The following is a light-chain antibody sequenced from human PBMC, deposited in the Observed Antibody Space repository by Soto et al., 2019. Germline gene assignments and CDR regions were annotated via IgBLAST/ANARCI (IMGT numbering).Light chain of an antibody. V-gene: IGKV3-15*01. Sequence: EIVMTQSPPTLSVSPGERATLPCRASQSVSSNLAWYQQKPAQAPRLLIYGASTRATGIPARFSGSGSGTEFTLTISSLQSEDFAVYYCQQYNNWPPAGTFGQGTKVEIK. J-gene: IGKJ1*01. CDR2: GAS. CDR1: QSVSSN. CDR3: QQYNNWPPAGT.